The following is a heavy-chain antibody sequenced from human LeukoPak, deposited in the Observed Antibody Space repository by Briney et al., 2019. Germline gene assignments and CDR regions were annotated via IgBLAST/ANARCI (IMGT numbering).Heavy chain of an antibody. V-gene: IGHV1-2*02. J-gene: IGHJ4*02. CDR3: ARPVGSGSYFDYFDY. CDR1: GYTFTGYY. CDR2: INPNSGGT. Sequence: ASVTVSCTASGYTFTGYYMHWVRQAPGQGLERMGWINPNSGGTNYAQKFQGRVTMTRDTSISTAYMELSRLRSDDTAVYYCARPVGSGSYFDYFDYWGQGTLVTVSS. D-gene: IGHD1-26*01.